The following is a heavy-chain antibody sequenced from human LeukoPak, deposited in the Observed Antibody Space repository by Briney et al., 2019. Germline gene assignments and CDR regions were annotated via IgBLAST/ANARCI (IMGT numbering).Heavy chain of an antibody. CDR3: ARVILGYFDY. D-gene: IGHD2/OR15-2a*01. V-gene: IGHV3-7*03. Sequence: GGSLRLSCAASGFTFSGFSMSWVRQSPTKGLEWVANIKQDGSERYYVDSVKGRFTISRDNAKNSLYLQMNSLRAEDTAVYYCARVILGYFDYWGQGTLVTVSS. CDR1: GFTFSGFS. CDR2: IKQDGSER. J-gene: IGHJ4*02.